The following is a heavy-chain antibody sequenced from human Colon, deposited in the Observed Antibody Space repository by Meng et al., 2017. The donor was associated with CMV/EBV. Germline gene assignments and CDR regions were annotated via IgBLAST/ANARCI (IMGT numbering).Heavy chain of an antibody. CDR3: ARVRVDYGGDAFDI. D-gene: IGHD3-16*01. CDR2: IHSSGIT. J-gene: IGHJ3*02. V-gene: IGHV4-4*08. CDR1: GASLTNPH. Sequence: SETLSLTCTVSGASLTNPHWSWVRQPPGKGLEWIAYIHSSGITKYNSSLKSRVTISLDTSKNQFSLKLTSVTAADSAVYYCARVRVDYGGDAFDIWGQGTKVTVSS.